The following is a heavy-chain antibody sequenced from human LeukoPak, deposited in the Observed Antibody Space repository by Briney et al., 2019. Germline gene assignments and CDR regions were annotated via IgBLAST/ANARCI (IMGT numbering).Heavy chain of an antibody. CDR2: ISSSSSYI. Sequence: GGSLRLSCAASGFTFSSYSMNWVRQAPGKGLEWVSSISSSSSYIYYADSVKGRFTISRDNAKNSLYLQMNSLRAEDTAVYYCARDEGWHDYGDYPGYWGQGTLVTVSS. V-gene: IGHV3-21*01. CDR3: ARDEGWHDYGDYPGY. CDR1: GFTFSSYS. D-gene: IGHD4-17*01. J-gene: IGHJ4*02.